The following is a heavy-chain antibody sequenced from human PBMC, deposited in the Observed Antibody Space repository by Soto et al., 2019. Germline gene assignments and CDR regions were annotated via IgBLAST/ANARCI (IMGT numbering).Heavy chain of an antibody. CDR1: GGSISSSNW. V-gene: IGHV4-4*02. CDR3: ARDRDYYDSSGYYFDY. CDR2: IYHSGST. Sequence: SETLSLTCAVSGGSISSSNWWSWVRQPPGKGLEWIGEIYHSGSTNYNPSLKSRFTISVDKSKNQFSLKLSSVTAADTAVYYCARDRDYYDSSGYYFDYWGQGTLVTVSS. J-gene: IGHJ4*02. D-gene: IGHD3-22*01.